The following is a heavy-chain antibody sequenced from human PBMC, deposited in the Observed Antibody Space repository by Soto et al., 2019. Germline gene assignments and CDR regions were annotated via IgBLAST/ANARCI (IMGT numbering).Heavy chain of an antibody. CDR2: VSYEGSNK. D-gene: IGHD5-12*01. CDR1: GLTFSSYG. Sequence: GGSLGLSCEASGLTFSSYGMHWVRQAPGKGLEWVAFVSYEGSNKYYADSVKGRFTISKDNSKNTLNLQMNSLRAEDTAVYYCVKEKSHSGYIIDYWAQGTVVTVSS. V-gene: IGHV3-30*18. J-gene: IGHJ4*02. CDR3: VKEKSHSGYIIDY.